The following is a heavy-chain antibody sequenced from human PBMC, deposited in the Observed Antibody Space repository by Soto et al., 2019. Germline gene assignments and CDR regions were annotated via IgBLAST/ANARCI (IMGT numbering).Heavy chain of an antibody. CDR2: IDYTGGT. CDR1: GASIRDGDYY. D-gene: IGHD4-17*01. J-gene: IGHJ4*02. Sequence: SETLSLTCSVSGASIRDGDYYWSWLRQPPGKGPEWIGIIDYTGGTHYNPTLTGPVSMSVDTSANQFSLKVNFVTAADSAVYYCARVGYGDYGRGYYFDFWGQGILVTVSS. V-gene: IGHV4-30-4*01. CDR3: ARVGYGDYGRGYYFDF.